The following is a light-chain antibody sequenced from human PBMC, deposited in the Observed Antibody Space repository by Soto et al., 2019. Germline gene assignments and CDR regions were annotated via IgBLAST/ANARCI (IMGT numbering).Light chain of an antibody. CDR1: QSVSSS. Sequence: EIGMTQSPDTLSVSPGERATLSCRASQSVSSSLAWYQQKPGQAPRLLIYGASTRATGIPARFSGSGSGTEFTLTISGLEPEDFSVYYCQQRDKWPITFGQGTRLEIK. CDR2: GAS. CDR3: QQRDKWPIT. J-gene: IGKJ5*01. V-gene: IGKV3-15*01.